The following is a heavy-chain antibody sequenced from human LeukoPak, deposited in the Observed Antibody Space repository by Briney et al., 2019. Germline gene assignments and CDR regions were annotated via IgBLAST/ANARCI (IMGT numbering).Heavy chain of an antibody. Sequence: SETLSLTCAVYGGSFSGYYWSWIRQPPGKGLEWIGEINHSGSTNYNPSLKSRVTISVDKSKNQFSLKLSSVTAADTAVYYCAKESNSSDNWYFDLWGRGTLVTVSS. V-gene: IGHV4-34*01. CDR2: INHSGST. J-gene: IGHJ2*01. CDR1: GGSFSGYY. D-gene: IGHD2/OR15-2a*01. CDR3: AKESNSSDNWYFDL.